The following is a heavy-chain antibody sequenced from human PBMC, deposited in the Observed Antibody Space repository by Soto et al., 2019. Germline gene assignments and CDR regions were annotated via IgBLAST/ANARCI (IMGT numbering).Heavy chain of an antibody. CDR1: GFTFSSYS. CDR3: ARESGVSRGYHALFDP. D-gene: IGHD2-8*02. V-gene: IGHV3-21*01. CDR2: ISSSSSYI. J-gene: IGHJ5*02. Sequence: QLVESGGGLVKPGGSLRLSCAASGFTFSSYSMNWVRQAPGKGLEWVSSISSSSSYIYYADSVQGRFTISRDNAKNSLFAHLTSLRVVDTSGYSCARESGVSRGYHALFDPWGQGTLVTVSS.